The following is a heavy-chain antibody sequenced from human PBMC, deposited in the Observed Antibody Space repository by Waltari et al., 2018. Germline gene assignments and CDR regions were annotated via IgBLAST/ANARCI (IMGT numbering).Heavy chain of an antibody. D-gene: IGHD4-17*01. CDR2: IKQDGSEK. CDR3: ATHYGDYPEGFDY. Sequence: EVQLVESGGGLVQPGGSLRLACAASGFTFSTYWMSWVRPAPGKGLEWVANIKQDGSEKYYVDSVKGRFTISRDNAKNSLYLQMNSLRAEDTAVYYCATHYGDYPEGFDYWGQGTLVTVSS. J-gene: IGHJ4*02. V-gene: IGHV3-7*01. CDR1: GFTFSTYW.